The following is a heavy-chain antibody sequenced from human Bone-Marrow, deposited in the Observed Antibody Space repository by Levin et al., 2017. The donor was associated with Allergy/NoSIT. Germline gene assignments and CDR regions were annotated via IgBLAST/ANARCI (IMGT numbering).Heavy chain of an antibody. J-gene: IGHJ3*02. V-gene: IGHV1-69*04. D-gene: IGHD6-6*01. CDR1: GGTFSSYT. CDR3: ARDLSSSSGKGAFDI. CDR2: IIPILGIA. Sequence: SVKVSCKASGGTFSSYTISWVRQAPGQGLEWMGRIIPILGIANYAQKFQGRVTITADKSTSTAYMELSSLRSEDTAVYYCARDLSSSSGKGAFDIWGQGTMVTVSS.